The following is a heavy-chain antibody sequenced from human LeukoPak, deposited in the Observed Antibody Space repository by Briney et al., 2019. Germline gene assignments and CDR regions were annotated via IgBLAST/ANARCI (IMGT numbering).Heavy chain of an antibody. CDR2: IIPVFGTP. CDR3: ARVTDYTMGGTAFDI. D-gene: IGHD4-11*01. CDR1: GCTFSNYA. Sequence: EASVKVSCKASGCTFSNYAISWVRQAPGQGLEWMGGIIPVFGTPNYAQKFQGRVTISADDSTTTAYMELSSLRSEDTAVYYCARVTDYTMGGTAFDIWGQGTMVTVSS. V-gene: IGHV1-69*13. J-gene: IGHJ3*02.